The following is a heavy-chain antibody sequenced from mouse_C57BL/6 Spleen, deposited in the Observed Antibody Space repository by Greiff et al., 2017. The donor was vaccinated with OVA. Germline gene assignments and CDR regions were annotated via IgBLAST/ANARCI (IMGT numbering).Heavy chain of an antibody. Sequence: QVQLQQPGAELVKPGASVKMSCKASGYTFTSYWITWVKQRPGQGLEWIGDIYPGSGSTNYNEKFKSKATLTVDTSSSTAYMQLSSLTSEDSAVYYCAREGGYYGSSYFDYWGQGTTLTVSS. CDR2: IYPGSGST. CDR3: AREGGYYGSSYFDY. V-gene: IGHV1-55*01. CDR1: GYTFTSYW. J-gene: IGHJ2*01. D-gene: IGHD1-1*01.